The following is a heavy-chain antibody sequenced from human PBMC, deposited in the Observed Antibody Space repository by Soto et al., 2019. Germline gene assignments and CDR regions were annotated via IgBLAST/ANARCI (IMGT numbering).Heavy chain of an antibody. CDR1: GFTVSSNY. D-gene: IGHD2-2*01. V-gene: IGHV3-66*01. CDR3: ARGTCSRTSCFFDY. J-gene: IGHJ4*02. CDR2: IYSGGIT. Sequence: EVQLVESGGGLVQPGGSLRLSCAASGFTVSSNYMSWVRQTPGKGLEWVSLIYSGGITYYADSVKCRFTISRDHSKNALYLQVNGLRAEDTAVYYCARGTCSRTSCFFDYWGQGTLVTVSS.